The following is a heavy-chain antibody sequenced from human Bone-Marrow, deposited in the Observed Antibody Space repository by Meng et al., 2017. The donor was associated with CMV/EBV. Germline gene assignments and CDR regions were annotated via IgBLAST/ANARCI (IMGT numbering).Heavy chain of an antibody. D-gene: IGHD3-3*01. CDR2: IIPILGMA. CDR1: GGTFSSYA. J-gene: IGHJ6*02. V-gene: IGHV1-69*10. Sequence: SVKVSCKASGGTFSSYAISWVRQAPGQGLEWMGGIIPILGMANYAQKFQGRVTITADKSTSTAYMELSSLRSEDTAVYYCARAVLRFLEWPSDYYYGMDVWGQGTTVTV. CDR3: ARAVLRFLEWPSDYYYGMDV.